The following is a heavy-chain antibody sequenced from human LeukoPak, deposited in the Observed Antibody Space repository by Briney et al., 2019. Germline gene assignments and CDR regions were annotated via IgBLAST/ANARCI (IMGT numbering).Heavy chain of an antibody. CDR1: GFTFSSYW. D-gene: IGHD3-10*01. CDR2: INSDGSST. CDR3: STGSGHAFDI. J-gene: IGHJ3*02. Sequence: GGSLRLSCAASGFTFSSYWMHWVRQVPGKGLVWVSRINSDGSSTSYADSVKGRFTISRDNAKNTLCVQMNSLRAEDTAVYYCSTGSGHAFDIWGRGTMVTVSS. V-gene: IGHV3-74*01.